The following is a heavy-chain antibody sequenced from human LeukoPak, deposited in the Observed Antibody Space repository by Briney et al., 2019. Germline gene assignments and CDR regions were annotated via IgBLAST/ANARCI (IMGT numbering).Heavy chain of an antibody. J-gene: IGHJ1*01. V-gene: IGHV4-4*02. CDR3: ARVAAGIGFFQH. CDR2: IYHSGST. Sequence: SETLSLTCAVSGGSISSSNWWSWVRQPPGKGLEWIGEIYHSGSTNYNPSLKSRVTISVDTSKNQFSLKLSSVTAADTAVYYCARVAAGIGFFQHWGQGTLVTVSS. CDR1: GGSISSSNW. D-gene: IGHD6-13*01.